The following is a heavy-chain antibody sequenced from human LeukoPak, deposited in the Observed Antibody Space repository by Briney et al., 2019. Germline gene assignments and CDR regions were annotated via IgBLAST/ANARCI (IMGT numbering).Heavy chain of an antibody. CDR1: GGSFSGYY. V-gene: IGHV4-34*01. D-gene: IGHD6-19*01. J-gene: IGHJ4*02. Sequence: KPSETLSLTCAVYGGSFSGYYWSWIRQPPGKGLEWIGEINHSGSTNYNPSLKSRVTISVDTSKNQFSLKLSSVTAADTAVYYCAGRRNVVVAGMRYWGQGPLVTVSS. CDR3: AGRRNVVVAGMRY. CDR2: INHSGST.